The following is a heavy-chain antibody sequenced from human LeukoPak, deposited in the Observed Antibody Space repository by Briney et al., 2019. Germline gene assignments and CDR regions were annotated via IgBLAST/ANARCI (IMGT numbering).Heavy chain of an antibody. J-gene: IGHJ4*02. V-gene: IGHV3-66*01. D-gene: IGHD3-10*01. Sequence: PGGSLRLSCAASGFTFSSYAMSWVRQAPGKGLEWVSVIYSGGSASYTDSVKGRFTISRDNSKNTLYLQMNSLRAEDTAVYYCARDRGGSGSLDYWGQGTLVTVSS. CDR3: ARDRGGSGSLDY. CDR1: GFTFSSYA. CDR2: IYSGGSA.